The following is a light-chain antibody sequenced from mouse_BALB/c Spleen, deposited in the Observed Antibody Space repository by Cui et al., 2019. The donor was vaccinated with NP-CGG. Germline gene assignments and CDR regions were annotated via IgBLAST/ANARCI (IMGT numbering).Light chain of an antibody. V-gene: IGLV1*01. CDR1: TGSGTTSNY. CDR3: ALWYSNHWV. J-gene: IGLJ1*01. CDR2: GTN. Sequence: QAAVTQEPAPTTLPGETVTLICRSSTGSGTTSNYANWVQEKPDHLFTGLIGGTNNRAPGVPARFSGSLIGDKAALTITGAQTEDEAIYFCALWYSNHWVFGGGTKLTVL.